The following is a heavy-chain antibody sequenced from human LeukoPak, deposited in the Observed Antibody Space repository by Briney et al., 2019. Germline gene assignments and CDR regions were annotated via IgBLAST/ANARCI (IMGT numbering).Heavy chain of an antibody. Sequence: GRSLRLSCAASGNYWMHWVRQAPGKGLVWVSHINSDGSWTSYADSVKGRFTISKDNAKNTVYLQMNSLRAEDTAVCYCVSFYETYWGRGTLVTVSS. V-gene: IGHV3-74*01. J-gene: IGHJ4*02. CDR1: GNYW. CDR3: VSFYETY. CDR2: INSDGSWT. D-gene: IGHD2/OR15-2a*01.